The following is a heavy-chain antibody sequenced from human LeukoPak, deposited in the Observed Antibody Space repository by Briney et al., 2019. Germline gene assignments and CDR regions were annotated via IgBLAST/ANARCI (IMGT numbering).Heavy chain of an antibody. J-gene: IGHJ4*02. D-gene: IGHD5-12*01. CDR2: IKQDGSEK. CDR1: GFIFSSYW. V-gene: IGHV3-7*05. CDR3: AREYSGYDRFDY. Sequence: GGSLRLSCAASGFIFSSYWMTWVRQAPGKGLEWVANIKQDGSEKYYVDSVKGRFTISRDNAKNSLYLEMNSLRAEDTAVYYCAREYSGYDRFDYLGQGTLVTVSS.